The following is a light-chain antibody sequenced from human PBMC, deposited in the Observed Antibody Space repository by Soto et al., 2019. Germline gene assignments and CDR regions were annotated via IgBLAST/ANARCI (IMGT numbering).Light chain of an antibody. CDR2: GXS. J-gene: IGKJ1*01. CDR1: QSVSSN. CDR3: QQYNSWPRT. Sequence: VMAQSPATLSLSQRESAPLSXWASQSVSSNSAWCQQKPGXAPRXXXYGXSTRATGIPARLSGSGSGTEFTLTISSLQSEDFAVYYCQQYNSWPRTFGQGTKVDIK. V-gene: IGKV3-15*01.